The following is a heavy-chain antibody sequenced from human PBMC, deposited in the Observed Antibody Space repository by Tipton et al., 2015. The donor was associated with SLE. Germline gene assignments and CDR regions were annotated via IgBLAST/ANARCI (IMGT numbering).Heavy chain of an antibody. CDR1: GFTFSSYD. Sequence: SLRLSCAASGFTFSSYDMHWVRQATGKGLEWVSGIGTADDTYYPGSVKGRFTISRDNSKNTLYLQMNSLRAEDTALYYCAKDFTSGWGWGNWFDPWGQGTLVTVSS. D-gene: IGHD6-19*01. V-gene: IGHV3-13*01. CDR2: IGTADDT. CDR3: AKDFTSGWGWGNWFDP. J-gene: IGHJ5*02.